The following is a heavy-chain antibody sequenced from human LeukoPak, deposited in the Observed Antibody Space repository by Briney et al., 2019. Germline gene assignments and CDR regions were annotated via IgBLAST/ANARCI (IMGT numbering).Heavy chain of an antibody. V-gene: IGHV4-31*03. Sequence: SETLSLTCTVSGGSISSSGYYWTWIREHPGKGLVWLGYIFYSGSTYYNPSLKGRLTISLDTSKNQLSLKLSSVTAADTAVYYCARGTYYSSSGSYYNLDQWGQGTLVTVSS. J-gene: IGHJ4*02. CDR3: ARGTYYSSSGSYYNLDQ. D-gene: IGHD3-10*01. CDR1: GGSISSSGYY. CDR2: IFYSGST.